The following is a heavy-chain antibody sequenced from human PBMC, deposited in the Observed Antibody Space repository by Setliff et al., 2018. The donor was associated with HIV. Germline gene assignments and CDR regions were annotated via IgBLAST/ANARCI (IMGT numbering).Heavy chain of an antibody. CDR1: GGSLSGFY. J-gene: IGHJ4*02. V-gene: IGHV4-34*01. CDR3: ARGRKKTLAVSGTRYFDF. CDR2: VTHSGST. Sequence: SETLSLTCAVYGGSLSGFYWTFIRQSPGKGPEWIGEVTHSGSTTYDPSLKSRITISVDTSKNQFSLKLTSVTAADMGVYYCARGRKKTLAVSGTRYFDFWGQGTLVTVS. D-gene: IGHD6-19*01.